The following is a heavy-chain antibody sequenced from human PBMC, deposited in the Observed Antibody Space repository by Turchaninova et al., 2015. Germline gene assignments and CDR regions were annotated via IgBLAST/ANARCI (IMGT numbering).Heavy chain of an antibody. J-gene: IGHJ6*03. CDR3: ANQYCSGGSCYRIYYYYMDV. CDR1: GGPHRSGSYY. CDR2: IYYSGST. D-gene: IGHD2-15*01. Sequence: QLPLPESGPGLVKPSETLSLTCPVSGGPHRSGSYYWGWSGQPPGKGRELIGSIYYSGSTYYNPSLKSRVTISVDTSKNQFSLKLNSVTAADTAVYYCANQYCSGGSCYRIYYYYMDVWGKGTTVTVSS. V-gene: IGHV4-39*07.